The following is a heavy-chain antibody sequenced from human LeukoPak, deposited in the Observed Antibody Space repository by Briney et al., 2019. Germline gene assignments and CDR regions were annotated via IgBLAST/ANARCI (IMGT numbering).Heavy chain of an antibody. CDR1: GYTFTGYY. J-gene: IGHJ4*02. D-gene: IGHD3-22*01. CDR2: INPNSGGT. Sequence: ASVKVSCKASGYTFTGYYMHWVRQAPGQGLEWMGWINPNSGGTNYAQKFQGRVAMTRDTSISTAYMELSRLRSDDTAVYYCARVGYYDSSGYLHYWGQGTLVTVSS. V-gene: IGHV1-2*02. CDR3: ARVGYYDSSGYLHY.